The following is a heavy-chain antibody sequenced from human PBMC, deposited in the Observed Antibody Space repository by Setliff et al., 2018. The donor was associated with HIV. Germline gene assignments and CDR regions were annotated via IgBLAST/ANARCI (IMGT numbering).Heavy chain of an antibody. J-gene: IGHJ3*02. CDR2: IYPGDSDS. D-gene: IGHD1-1*01. CDR1: GYSFSTYW. Sequence: PGESLKISCQGSGYSFSTYWIGWVRQVPGKGLEWMGIIYPGDSDSKYSPSFQGQVTFSADKSISTAYLKWTSLKTSDTAIYYCARRSPETNHAFDIWGHGTLVTVSS. V-gene: IGHV5-51*01. CDR3: ARRSPETNHAFDI.